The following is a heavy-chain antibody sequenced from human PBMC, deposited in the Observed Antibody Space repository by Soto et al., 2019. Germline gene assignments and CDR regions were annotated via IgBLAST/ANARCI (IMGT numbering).Heavy chain of an antibody. CDR1: GDGVSPNTAT. V-gene: IGHV6-1*01. CDR2: TYYRSRWYF. J-gene: IGHJ5*01. CDR3: VRLIGNSWLDS. D-gene: IGHD3-22*01. Sequence: SQTLSLTCDISGDGVSPNTATWDWIRQSPSRGLEWLGRTYYRSRWYFDYAVSVKSRITISPDISNNQVSLQLTSVTTDDTAIYYCVRLIGNSWLDSWGQGTLVTVSS.